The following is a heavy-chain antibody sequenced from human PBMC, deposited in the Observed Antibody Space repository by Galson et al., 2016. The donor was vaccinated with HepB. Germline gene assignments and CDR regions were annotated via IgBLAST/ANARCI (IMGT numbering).Heavy chain of an antibody. Sequence: LSLTCTVSGGSVSTYYWGWVRQPPGKGLEWIGSIYYIGATYDNPSLRSRLTISVDTSKNQLSLRLSSVAATDTAIYYCARHRDYAVSGDFFDDWGQGILVTVSS. CDR1: GGSVSTYY. CDR2: IYYIGAT. V-gene: IGHV4-39*01. J-gene: IGHJ4*02. CDR3: ARHRDYAVSGDFFDD. D-gene: IGHD2-2*01.